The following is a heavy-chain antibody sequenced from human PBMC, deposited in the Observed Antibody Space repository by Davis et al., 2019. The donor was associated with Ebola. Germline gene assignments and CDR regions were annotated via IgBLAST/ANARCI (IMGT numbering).Heavy chain of an antibody. Sequence: GESLKIPCKTSGFSFTSHWIAWMRQMPGKGLEWMGLIYPGDSDTRYSPSFEGRVTISADKSISTAYLQWSSLKASDTAMYYCAKFSFLGGMDVWGQGTTVIVSS. CDR2: IYPGDSDT. J-gene: IGHJ6*02. CDR1: GFSFTSHW. D-gene: IGHD3-3*01. V-gene: IGHV5-51*01. CDR3: AKFSFLGGMDV.